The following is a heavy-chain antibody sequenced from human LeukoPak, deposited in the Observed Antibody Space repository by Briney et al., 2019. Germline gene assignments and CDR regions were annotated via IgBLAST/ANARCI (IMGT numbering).Heavy chain of an antibody. CDR2: INHSGST. J-gene: IGHJ4*02. CDR1: GGSISSSSYY. V-gene: IGHV4-39*07. CDR3: ARSYGDY. Sequence: SETLSLTCTVSGGSISSSSYYWGWIRQPPGKGLEWIGEINHSGSTNYNPSLKSRVTISVDTSKNQFSLKLSSVTAADTAVYYCARSYGDYWGQGTLVTVSS. D-gene: IGHD5-18*01.